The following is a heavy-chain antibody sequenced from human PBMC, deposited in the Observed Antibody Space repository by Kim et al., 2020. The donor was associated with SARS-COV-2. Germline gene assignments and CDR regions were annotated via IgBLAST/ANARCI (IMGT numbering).Heavy chain of an antibody. J-gene: IGHJ5*02. V-gene: IGHV4-39*01. CDR3: AKPDYGDYVNWFDP. D-gene: IGHD4-17*01. Sequence: NPSLKSRVTISVDTSKNQFSLKLSSVTAADTAVYYCAKPDYGDYVNWFDPWGQGTLVTVSS.